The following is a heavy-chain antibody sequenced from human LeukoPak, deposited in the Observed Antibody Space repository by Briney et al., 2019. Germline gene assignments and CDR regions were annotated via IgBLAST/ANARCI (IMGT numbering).Heavy chain of an antibody. J-gene: IGHJ4*02. Sequence: GGSLRLSCAASGFTFSSYVMSWVRQAPGKGLEWVSAISGSGGSTYYADSVKGRFTISRDNSKNTLYLQMNSLRAEDTAVYYCAKAAGYSGYEKLDYWGQGTLVTVSS. CDR1: GFTFSSYV. CDR3: AKAAGYSGYEKLDY. D-gene: IGHD5-12*01. V-gene: IGHV3-23*01. CDR2: ISGSGGST.